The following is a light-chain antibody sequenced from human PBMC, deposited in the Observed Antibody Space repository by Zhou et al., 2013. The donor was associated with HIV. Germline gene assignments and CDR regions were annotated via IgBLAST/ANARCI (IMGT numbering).Light chain of an antibody. V-gene: IGKV1-5*03. Sequence: DIQMTQSPSTLSASVGDRVTITCRASQSISSWLAWYQQKPGKAPKLLIYKASSLESGVPSRFSGSGSGTEFTLTISSLQPDDFATYYCQQYYITPPTFGQGTKVEIK. CDR1: QSISSW. J-gene: IGKJ1*01. CDR3: QQYYITPPT. CDR2: KAS.